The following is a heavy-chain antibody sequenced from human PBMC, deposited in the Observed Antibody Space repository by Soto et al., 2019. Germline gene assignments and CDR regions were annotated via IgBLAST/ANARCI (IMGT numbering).Heavy chain of an antibody. V-gene: IGHV3-7*01. CDR3: AGDWGYCSGGSCYGEY. D-gene: IGHD2-15*01. J-gene: IGHJ4*02. CDR1: GFTFSSYW. CDR2: IKQDGSEK. Sequence: EVQLVESGGGLVQPGGSLRLSCAASGFTFSSYWMSWVRQAPGKGLEWVANIKQDGSEKYYVDSVKGRFTISRDNAKNSLYLQMNSLGAEDTAVYYCAGDWGYCSGGSCYGEYGGQGTLVTVSS.